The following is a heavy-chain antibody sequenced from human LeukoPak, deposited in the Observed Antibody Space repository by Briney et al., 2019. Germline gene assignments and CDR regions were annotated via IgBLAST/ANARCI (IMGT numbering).Heavy chain of an antibody. CDR2: IDPETRNI. V-gene: IGHV3-48*01. CDR3: LKSVDF. CDR1: GFTFSSYG. J-gene: IGHJ4*02. Sequence: GGTLRLSCAASGFTFSSYGMSWVRQAPGKGLEWVAHIDPETRNIFYADSVKGRFTLSRDNAKSSMFLQMNSLRVEDTAVYYCLKSVDFWGQGIVVTVSP.